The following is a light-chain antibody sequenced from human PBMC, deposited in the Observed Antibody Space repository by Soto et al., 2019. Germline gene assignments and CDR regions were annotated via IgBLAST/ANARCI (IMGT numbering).Light chain of an antibody. Sequence: EIVLTQSPATLSLSPGEGATLSCRASQSISGYAAWYQQKPGQAPRLLIYDASNRASGIPARFSGSGSGTDFTLTISRLEPEDFAVYCCQQRSSWPLTFGGGTKVEIK. CDR1: QSISGY. CDR2: DAS. J-gene: IGKJ4*01. V-gene: IGKV3-11*01. CDR3: QQRSSWPLT.